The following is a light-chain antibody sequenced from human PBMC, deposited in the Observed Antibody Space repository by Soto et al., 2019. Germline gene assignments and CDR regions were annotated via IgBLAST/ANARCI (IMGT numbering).Light chain of an antibody. J-gene: IGKJ5*01. V-gene: IGKV1-39*01. CDR2: AAS. Sequence: DIQVTQSPSSLSASVGDRVAITCRASQSISSYLNWYQQKPGKAPKLLIYAASSLQSGVPSRFSGSGSGTDFTLTISSLQLEDFATYYCQQSYRTPITFGQGTRLEIK. CDR1: QSISSY. CDR3: QQSYRTPIT.